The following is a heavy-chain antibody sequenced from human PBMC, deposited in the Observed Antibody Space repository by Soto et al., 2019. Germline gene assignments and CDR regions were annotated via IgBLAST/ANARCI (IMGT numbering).Heavy chain of an antibody. CDR1: GFSFSSYS. Sequence: PGGSLRLSCAASGFSFSSYSMNWARQAPGKGLEWISIIYSAGNTYYADSVKGRFTISRDNSKNTLYLQMNSLGAEDTAVYYCARDFVVGGPTINYYYGMDVWGQGTTVTVSS. CDR2: IYSAGNT. J-gene: IGHJ6*02. D-gene: IGHD1-26*01. CDR3: ARDFVVGGPTINYYYGMDV. V-gene: IGHV3-66*01.